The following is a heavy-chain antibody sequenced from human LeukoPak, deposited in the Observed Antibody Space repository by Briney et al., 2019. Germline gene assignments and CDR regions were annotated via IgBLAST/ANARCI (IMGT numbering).Heavy chain of an antibody. CDR2: ITNSGSPF. D-gene: IGHD3-9*01. CDR3: ARDGESYDILTGPYNDY. J-gene: IGHJ4*02. V-gene: IGHV3-11*04. Sequence: GGSLRLSCAASGFTLSDYYMSWIRQAPGKGLEWVSFITNSGSPFSYADSVKGRFTISRDNAKNSLYLQMNSLRAEDTAVYYCARDGESYDILTGPYNDYWGQGTLVTVSS. CDR1: GFTLSDYY.